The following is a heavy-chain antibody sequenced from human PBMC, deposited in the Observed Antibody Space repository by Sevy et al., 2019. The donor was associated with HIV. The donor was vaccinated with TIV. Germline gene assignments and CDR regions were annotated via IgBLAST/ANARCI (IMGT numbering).Heavy chain of an antibody. CDR2: IWYDGTNR. V-gene: IGHV3-33*01. Sequence: GGSLRLSCAASGFSISGYDMHWVRQAPGKGLEWVAVIWYDGTNREYADSVKGRFTISRDNSKNTLYLQMDSLRVEDTAVYYCAREDIRVAGIGYYFHSWGQGTLVTVSS. J-gene: IGHJ4*02. D-gene: IGHD6-19*01. CDR1: GFSISGYD. CDR3: AREDIRVAGIGYYFHS.